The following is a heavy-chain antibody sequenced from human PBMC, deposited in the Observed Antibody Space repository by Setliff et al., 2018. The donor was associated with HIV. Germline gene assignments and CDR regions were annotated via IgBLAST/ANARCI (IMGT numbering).Heavy chain of an antibody. J-gene: IGHJ6*03. CDR2: SHYSGST. D-gene: IGHD1-26*01. CDR1: DASIRSDY. V-gene: IGHV4-59*01. CDR3: AREVGTRYMDV. Sequence: PSETLSLTCTVSDASIRSDYWSWIRQPPGKGLEWIGYSHYSGSTIYSPSLTGRVTISVDTSKSQFSLRLSSVTAADTAVYYCAREVGTRYMDVWGKGTTVTVSS.